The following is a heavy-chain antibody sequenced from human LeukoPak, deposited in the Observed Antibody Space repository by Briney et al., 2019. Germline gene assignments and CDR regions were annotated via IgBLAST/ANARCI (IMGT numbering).Heavy chain of an antibody. V-gene: IGHV4-30-2*01. Sequence: PSETLSLTCTVSGGSISSGGYYWSWIRQPPGEGLEWIGYIYHSGSTYYNPSLKSRVTISVDRSKNQFSLKLSSVTAADTAVYYCARVGAAAGLYPDYWGQGTLVTVSS. CDR1: GGSISSGGYY. D-gene: IGHD6-13*01. J-gene: IGHJ4*02. CDR2: IYHSGST. CDR3: ARVGAAAGLYPDY.